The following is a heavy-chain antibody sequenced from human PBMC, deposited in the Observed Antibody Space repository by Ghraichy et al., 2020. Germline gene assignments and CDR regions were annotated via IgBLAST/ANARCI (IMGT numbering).Heavy chain of an antibody. CDR2: IKQDGSEK. V-gene: IGHV3-7*03. D-gene: IGHD6-19*01. J-gene: IGHJ4*02. CDR3: ARAGGWYYFDY. Sequence: GGSLRLSCAASGFTFSNYWMSWVRQAPGKGLEWVANIKQDGSEKYYVDSVKGRFTISRDNAKNSLYLQMNSLRAEDTAVYYCARAGGWYYFDYWGQGHLVTAYS. CDR1: GFTFSNYW.